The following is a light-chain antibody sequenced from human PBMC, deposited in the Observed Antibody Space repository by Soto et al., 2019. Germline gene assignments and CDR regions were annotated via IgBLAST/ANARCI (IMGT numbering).Light chain of an antibody. V-gene: IGLV2-14*01. CDR1: SSDVGGYNY. J-gene: IGLJ3*02. CDR3: SSYTSGSTWV. CDR2: EVS. Sequence: QSALTQPASVSGSPGQSITISCTGTSSDVGGYNYVSWYQQHPGKAPKLMIYEVSNRPSGVSNRFSGSKSGNTASLTISGLQAEDEDAYYCSSYTSGSTWVFGGGTKLTVL.